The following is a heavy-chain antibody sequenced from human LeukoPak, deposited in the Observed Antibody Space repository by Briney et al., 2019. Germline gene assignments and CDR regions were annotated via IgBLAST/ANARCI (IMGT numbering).Heavy chain of an antibody. J-gene: IGHJ4*02. CDR3: ARGNDWGTGYHLDY. CDR2: IDWDDDK. D-gene: IGHD6-25*01. V-gene: IGHV2-70*11. Sequence: TLSLTCTVSGGSISSYYWSWIRQPPGKALEWLARIDWDDDKYYSTSLKTRLTISKDTSKNQVVLTMTNMAPVDTATYYCARGNDWGTGYHLDYWGQGALVTVSS. CDR1: GGSISSYYW.